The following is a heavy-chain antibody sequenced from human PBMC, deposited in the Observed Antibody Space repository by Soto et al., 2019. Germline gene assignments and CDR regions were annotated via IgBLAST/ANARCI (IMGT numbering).Heavy chain of an antibody. Sequence: GGSLKLSCVVPGSIFIGYGMHWVRQAPGKGLEWVAVIWYDGSNKYYADSVKGRFTISRDNSKNTSYLQMNSLRAEDTAVYYCARASIAARPKDAGYYFDYWGQGTLVTVSS. D-gene: IGHD6-6*01. CDR2: IWYDGSNK. CDR3: ARASIAARPKDAGYYFDY. J-gene: IGHJ4*02. CDR1: GSIFIGYG. V-gene: IGHV3-33*01.